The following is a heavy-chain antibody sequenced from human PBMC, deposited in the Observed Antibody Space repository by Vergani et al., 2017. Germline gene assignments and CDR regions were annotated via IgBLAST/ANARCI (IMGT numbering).Heavy chain of an antibody. J-gene: IGHJ2*01. CDR2: IDWDDEK. CDR1: GIPLSTSGMR. D-gene: IGHD3-10*01. Sequence: QVTLKESGPALVKPTQTLTLTCTVSGIPLSTSGMRVSWIRQPPGKAPEWLARIDWDDEKFYSPSLKTRLTITKDTSKNQVVLTMTKMDPVDTAMYYCTWLYGPTGRWYFDFWGRGTLVAVSS. CDR3: TWLYGPTGRWYFDF. V-gene: IGHV2-70*04.